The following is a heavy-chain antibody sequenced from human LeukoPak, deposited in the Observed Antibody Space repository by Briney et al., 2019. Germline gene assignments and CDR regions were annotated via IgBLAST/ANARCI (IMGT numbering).Heavy chain of an antibody. V-gene: IGHV4-59*08. CDR2: IFYSGGST. CDR1: GCSIIGHW. J-gene: IGHJ4*02. Sequence: SETLSLTCTVSGCSIIGHWWSWIRQPPGKGLEWIGDIFYSGGSTNYNPSLKSRLTMSLDTSKNQFSLKLTSVTAADTAMYYCARRNTADASIDFWGQGTLVTASS. CDR3: ARRNTADASIDF. D-gene: IGHD2/OR15-2a*01.